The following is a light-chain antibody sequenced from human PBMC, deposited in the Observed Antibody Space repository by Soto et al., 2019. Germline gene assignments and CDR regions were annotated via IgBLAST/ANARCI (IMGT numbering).Light chain of an antibody. V-gene: IGKV1-5*03. CDR1: QTISSW. CDR2: KAS. Sequence: ILMTQSPCTLAASVGAPVAITCRASQTISSWVAWYQQKPGRAPKLLIYKASSLESGVPSRFSGSGSGTEFTLTISSLQPEDFATYYCQQLNSYPFTFGQGTRLEIK. CDR3: QQLNSYPFT. J-gene: IGKJ5*01.